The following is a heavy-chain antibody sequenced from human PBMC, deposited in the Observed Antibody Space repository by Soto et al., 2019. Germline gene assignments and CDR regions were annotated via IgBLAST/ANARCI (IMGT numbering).Heavy chain of an antibody. D-gene: IGHD4-17*01. Sequence: SETLSLTCTVSGGSISSGDYYWSWIRQPPGKGLEWIGYIYYSGSTYYNPSLKSRVTISVDTSKNQFSLKLCSVTAADTAVYYCARTTVTTDFDYWGQGTLVTVSS. J-gene: IGHJ4*02. CDR1: GGSISSGDYY. V-gene: IGHV4-30-4*01. CDR3: ARTTVTTDFDY. CDR2: IYYSGST.